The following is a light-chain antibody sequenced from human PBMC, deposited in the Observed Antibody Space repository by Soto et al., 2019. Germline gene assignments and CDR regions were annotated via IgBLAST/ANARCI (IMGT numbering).Light chain of an antibody. J-gene: IGKJ2*01. CDR3: QQRNNWPPVYT. CDR1: QSVSTY. V-gene: IGKV3-11*01. CDR2: ETS. Sequence: EIVLTQSPATLSLSPGERATLSCRASQSVSTYLAWYQQKPGQAPRLLIYETSNRATGIPVRFSGSGSGTDFTLTISSLEPEDFAVYYCQQRNNWPPVYTFGQGTKLEIK.